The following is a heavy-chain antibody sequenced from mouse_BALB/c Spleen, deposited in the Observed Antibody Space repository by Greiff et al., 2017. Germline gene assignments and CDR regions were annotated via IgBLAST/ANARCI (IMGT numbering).Heavy chain of an antibody. CDR1: GYSITSDYA. CDR3: ARSRGRDWFAY. V-gene: IGHV3-2*02. Sequence: EVQLQQSGPGLVKPSQSLSLTCTVTGYSITSDYAWNWIRQFPGNKLEWMGYISYSGSTSYNPSLKSRISITRDTSKNQFFLQLNSVTTEDTATYYCARSRGRDWFAYWGQGTLVTVSA. CDR2: ISYSGST. D-gene: IGHD3-3*01. J-gene: IGHJ3*01.